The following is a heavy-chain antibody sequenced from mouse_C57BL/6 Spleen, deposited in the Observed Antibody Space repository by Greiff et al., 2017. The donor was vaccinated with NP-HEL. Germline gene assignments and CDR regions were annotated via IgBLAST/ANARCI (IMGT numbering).Heavy chain of an antibody. CDR2: ISDGGSYT. CDR1: GFTFSSYA. J-gene: IGHJ2*01. V-gene: IGHV5-4*01. CDR3: AREGDGYSRFDY. D-gene: IGHD2-3*01. Sequence: EVQVVESGGGLVKPGGSLKLSCAASGFTFSSYAMSWVRQTPEKRLEWVATISDGGSYTYYPDNVKGRFTISRDNAKNNLYLQMSHLKSEDTAMYYCAREGDGYSRFDYWGQGTTLTVSS.